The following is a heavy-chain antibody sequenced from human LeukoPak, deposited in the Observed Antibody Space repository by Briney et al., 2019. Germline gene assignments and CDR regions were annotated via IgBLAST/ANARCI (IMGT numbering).Heavy chain of an antibody. D-gene: IGHD3-16*02. CDR2: ISGSGGST. CDR3: AKDPHPYDYVWGSYRY. CDR1: GFTFSSYA. V-gene: IGHV3-23*01. Sequence: GGSLRLSCAASGFTFSSYAMSWVRQAPGKGLEWVSAISGSGGSTYYADSVKGRFTISRGNSKNTLYLQMNSLRAEDTAVYYRAKDPHPYDYVWGSYRYWGQGTLVTVSS. J-gene: IGHJ4*02.